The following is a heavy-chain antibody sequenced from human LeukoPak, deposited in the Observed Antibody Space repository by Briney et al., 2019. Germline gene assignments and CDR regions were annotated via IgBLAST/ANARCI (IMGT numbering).Heavy chain of an antibody. Sequence: SETLSLTCTVSGGSISSANYYWSWIRQPAGKGLEWIGRISTSGSTHFNPSLKSRLTISVDSFKNQFSLKLTPVTAADTAVYYCARPLLADSYDSSGLAYWGQGTVVTVSS. CDR1: GGSISSANYY. J-gene: IGHJ4*02. CDR3: ARPLLADSYDSSGLAY. V-gene: IGHV4-61*02. D-gene: IGHD3-22*01. CDR2: ISTSGST.